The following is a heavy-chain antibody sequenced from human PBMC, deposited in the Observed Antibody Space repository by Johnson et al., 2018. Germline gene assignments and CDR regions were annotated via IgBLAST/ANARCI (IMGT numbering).Heavy chain of an antibody. V-gene: IGHV1-69*04. D-gene: IGHD2-2*02. CDR1: GGTFSSYT. CDR2: IIPILGIA. J-gene: IGHJ3*02. Sequence: QVQLVQSGAEVKKPGSSVKVSCKASGGTFSSYTISWVRQAPGQGLEWMGRIIPILGIANYAQKFQGRVTITADKSTRTAYMALSSLRSEDTAVYYCARGYCSSTSCYKDYAFDIWGQGTMVTVSS. CDR3: ARGYCSSTSCYKDYAFDI.